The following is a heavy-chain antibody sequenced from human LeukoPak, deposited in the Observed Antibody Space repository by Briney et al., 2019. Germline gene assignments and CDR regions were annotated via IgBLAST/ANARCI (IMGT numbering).Heavy chain of an antibody. V-gene: IGHV4-39*07. CDR2: IYYSGST. J-gene: IGHJ5*02. CDR3: ARLLRVGYCSTTTCNWFDP. Sequence: SETLSLTCTVSGGSISSSSYYWGWIRQPPGKGLEWIGSIYYSGSTYYSPSLKSRVTISVDTSKNQFSLKLSSVTAADTAVYYCARLLRVGYCSTTTCNWFDPWGQGTLVAVSS. CDR1: GGSISSSSYY. D-gene: IGHD2-2*03.